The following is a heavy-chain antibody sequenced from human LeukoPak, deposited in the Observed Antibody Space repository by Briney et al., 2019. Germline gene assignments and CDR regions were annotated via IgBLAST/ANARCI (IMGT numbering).Heavy chain of an antibody. CDR2: IIPIFGTA. CDR1: GYTFTSYG. V-gene: IGHV1-69*13. D-gene: IGHD4-17*01. Sequence: SVKVSCKASGYTFTSYGISWVRQAPGQGLEWMGGIIPIFGTANYAQKFQGRVTITADESTSTAYMELSSLRSEDTAVYYCATEGDYGDFDYWGQGTLVTVSS. CDR3: ATEGDYGDFDY. J-gene: IGHJ4*02.